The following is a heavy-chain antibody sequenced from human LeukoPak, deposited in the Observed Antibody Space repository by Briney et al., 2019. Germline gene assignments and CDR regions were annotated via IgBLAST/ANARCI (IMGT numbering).Heavy chain of an antibody. CDR1: GFAFSNYA. V-gene: IGHV3-23*01. D-gene: IGHD1-1*01. CDR2: ISYTGGSR. J-gene: IGHJ4*02. Sequence: GGSLRLSCDSSGFAFSNYAMTWVRQAPGKGLEWVASISYTGGSRRYADSVKGRFSVSRDNSKGTLSLQMDSLRGEDTAVYFCAKGLKQKKGGKTAAGPFDHWGQGTLVVVSS. CDR3: AKGLKQKKGGKTAAGPFDH.